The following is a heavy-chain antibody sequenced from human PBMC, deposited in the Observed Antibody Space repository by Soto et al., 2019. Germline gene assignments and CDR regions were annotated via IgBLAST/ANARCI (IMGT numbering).Heavy chain of an antibody. V-gene: IGHV1-18*01. CDR1: GYTFTSYG. CDR3: ARDPRYGSRWELLRYGMDV. CDR2: ISAYNGNT. Sequence: ASVKVSCKASGYTFTSYGISWVRQAPGQGLEWMGWISAYNGNTNYAQKLQGRVTMTTDTSTSTAYMELRSLRSDDTAVYYCARDPRYGSRWELLRYGMDVWGQGTTVTVSS. D-gene: IGHD1-26*01. J-gene: IGHJ6*02.